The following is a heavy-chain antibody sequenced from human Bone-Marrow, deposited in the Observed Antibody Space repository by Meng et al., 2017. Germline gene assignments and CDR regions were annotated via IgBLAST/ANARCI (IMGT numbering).Heavy chain of an antibody. CDR2: ISGSGGST. J-gene: IGHJ6*02. CDR1: GFTFSSYA. V-gene: IGHV3-23*01. Sequence: GGSLRLSCAASGFTFSSYAMSWVRQAPGKGLEWVSAISGSGGSTYYADSVKGRFTISRDNSKNTLYLQMNSLRAEDTAVYYCAREGYSSSWSFTPYYYYGMDVWGQGTTVTVSS. CDR3: AREGYSSSWSFTPYYYYGMDV. D-gene: IGHD6-13*01.